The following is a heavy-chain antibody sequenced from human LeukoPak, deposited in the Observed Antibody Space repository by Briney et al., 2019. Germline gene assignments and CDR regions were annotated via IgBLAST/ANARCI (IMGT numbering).Heavy chain of an antibody. D-gene: IGHD5-12*01. CDR1: GFTFSSYE. CDR2: ISSSSSYI. Sequence: GGSLRLSCAASGFTFSSYEMNWVRQAPGKGLEWVSSISSSSSYIYYADLVKGRFTISRDKAKNSLYLQMNSLRAEDTAIYYCAREGMVATFDYWGQGTLVTVSS. J-gene: IGHJ4*02. CDR3: AREGMVATFDY. V-gene: IGHV3-21*01.